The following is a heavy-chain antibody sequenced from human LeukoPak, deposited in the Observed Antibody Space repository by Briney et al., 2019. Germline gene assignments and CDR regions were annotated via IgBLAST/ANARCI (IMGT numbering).Heavy chain of an antibody. J-gene: IGHJ4*02. Sequence: GGSLRLSCVASGFTFSTYAMNCIRQAPGKGLEWVAYFGSTGTIHYADSMRGRFTISRDNAEMSLFLHMNSLRVDDTAVYYCARSNGLRYFDRWGQGTLVTVSS. CDR3: ARSNGLRYFDR. CDR1: GFTFSTYA. V-gene: IGHV3-48*03. D-gene: IGHD2-8*01. CDR2: FGSTGTI.